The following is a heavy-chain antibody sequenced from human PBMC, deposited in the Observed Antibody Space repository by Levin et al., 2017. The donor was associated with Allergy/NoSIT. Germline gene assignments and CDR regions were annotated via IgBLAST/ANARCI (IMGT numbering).Heavy chain of an antibody. J-gene: IGHJ4*02. D-gene: IGHD3-22*01. CDR2: IYFSGST. CDR1: AGSDSSGSYY. Sequence: SETLSLTCTVSAGSDSSGSYYWSWIRQPPGKGLEWIGYIYFSGSTNYNPSLKSRVTISVDTSKNQFFLKLSSVTAADTAVYYCTRAAPYYYYSSGYSRLYYLDYWGQGTLVTVSS. CDR3: TRAAPYYYYSSGYSRLYYLDY. V-gene: IGHV4-61*01.